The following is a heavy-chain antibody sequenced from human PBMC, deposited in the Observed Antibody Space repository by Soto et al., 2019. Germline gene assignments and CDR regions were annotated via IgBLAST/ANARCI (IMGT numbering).Heavy chain of an antibody. J-gene: IGHJ6*02. V-gene: IGHV3-33*01. D-gene: IGHD1-26*01. CDR2: IWHDGNNK. Sequence: XGSLILSCAASGFTFSNYGMHWVRQAPGKGLEWVAIIWHDGNNKYYADSVRGRFIISRDNSKNRLYLQMNSLRAEDTAVYYCASDLVGASDSYGLDVWGQGTPVTVSS. CDR1: GFTFSNYG. CDR3: ASDLVGASDSYGLDV.